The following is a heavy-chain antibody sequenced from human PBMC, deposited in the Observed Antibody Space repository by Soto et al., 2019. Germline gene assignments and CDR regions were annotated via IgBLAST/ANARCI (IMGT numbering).Heavy chain of an antibody. CDR2: INHSGST. CDR1: GGSISSGGYY. D-gene: IGHD2-15*01. V-gene: IGHV4-39*07. Sequence: SETLSLTCTVSGGSISSGGYYWSWIRQHPGKGLEWIGEINHSGSTNYNPSLESRVTISVDTSKNQFSLKLSSVTAADTAVYYCARVRGRSYYMDVWGKGTTVTVSS. J-gene: IGHJ6*03. CDR3: ARVRGRSYYMDV.